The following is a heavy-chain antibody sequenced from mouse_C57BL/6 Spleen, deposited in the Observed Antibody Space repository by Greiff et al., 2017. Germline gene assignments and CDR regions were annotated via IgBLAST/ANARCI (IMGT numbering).Heavy chain of an antibody. J-gene: IGHJ1*03. CDR2: INPNYGTT. V-gene: IGHV1-39*01. CDR1: GYSFTDYN. D-gene: IGHD1-1*01. Sequence: QLQQSGPELVKPGASVKISCKASGYSFTDYNMNWVKQSNGKSLEWIGVINPNYGTTSYNQKFKGKATLTVDQSSSTAYMQLNSLTSEDSAVYYCARRGTTVVEGHFDVWGTGTTVTVSS. CDR3: ARRGTTVVEGHFDV.